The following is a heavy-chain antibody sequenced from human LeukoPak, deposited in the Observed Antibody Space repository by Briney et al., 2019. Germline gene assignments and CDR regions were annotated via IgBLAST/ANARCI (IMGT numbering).Heavy chain of an antibody. Sequence: SQTLSLTCAISGDSVSSNSAAWNWIRQSPSRGLEWLGRTYYRSKWYNDYAVSVKSRITINPDTSKNQFSLQLNSFTPEDTAVYYCAQSYYCSGSYYSLYDAFDIWGQGTMVTVSS. CDR1: GDSVSSNSAA. CDR3: AQSYYCSGSYYSLYDAFDI. J-gene: IGHJ3*02. CDR2: TYYRSKWYN. V-gene: IGHV6-1*01. D-gene: IGHD3-10*01.